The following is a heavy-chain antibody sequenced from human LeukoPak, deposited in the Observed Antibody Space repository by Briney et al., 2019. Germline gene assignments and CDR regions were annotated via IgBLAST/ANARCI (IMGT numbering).Heavy chain of an antibody. J-gene: IGHJ3*02. CDR1: GFTFSGFA. Sequence: GGSLRLSCAASGFTFSGFAMTWVRQAPGKGLEWVSDLSGDSGTTYYADSVKGRFTISRDNSKNTLYLQMSSLRAEDTAVYYCASRRDGFDIWGQGTLVTVAS. CDR3: ASRRDGFDI. D-gene: IGHD5-24*01. V-gene: IGHV3-23*01. CDR2: LSGDSGTT.